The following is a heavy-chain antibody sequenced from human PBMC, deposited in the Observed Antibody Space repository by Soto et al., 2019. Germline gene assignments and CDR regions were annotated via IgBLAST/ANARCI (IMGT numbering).Heavy chain of an antibody. Sequence: PSGTLSLTCAVSGVTVASSHWWSCVRHSPSRGVGWTGIVYHTGNTNFKPSLQSRVTFSVDNSKNPLSLRLTTLTAADTAGSSRTTELVTAGGNKYFDPWGPGTLVTVSS. D-gene: IGHD2-21*02. V-gene: IGHV4-4*01. J-gene: IGHJ5*02. CDR1: GVTVASSHW. CDR2: VYHTGNT. CDR3: TTELVTAGGNKYFDP.